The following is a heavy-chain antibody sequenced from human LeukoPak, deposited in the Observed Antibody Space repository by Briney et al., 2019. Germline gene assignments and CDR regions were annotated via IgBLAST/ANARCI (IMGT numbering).Heavy chain of an antibody. CDR1: GYTFNTYG. D-gene: IGHD6-19*01. Sequence: ASVKVSCKASGYTFNTYGITWVRQAPGQGLEWMGWISGYNGKTKYAQKLQDRVTMTTDTSTTTAYMELRSLRSDDTAVYYCARFAVHRRITVAGQFGLDYWGQGTLVSLSS. V-gene: IGHV1-18*01. CDR2: ISGYNGKT. J-gene: IGHJ4*02. CDR3: ARFAVHRRITVAGQFGLDY.